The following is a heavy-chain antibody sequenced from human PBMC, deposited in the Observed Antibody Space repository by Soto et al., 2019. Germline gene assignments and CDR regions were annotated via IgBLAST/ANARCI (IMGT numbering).Heavy chain of an antibody. J-gene: IGHJ4*02. CDR3: ARSLSQRRWLEKGYEY. Sequence: SETLSLTCAVSGGSISSRTYNWAWIRQPPGKGLEWIGSIYYGGNTYYKPSLKSRVTISVDSSKNQLSLRLTSVTAADMAVYYCARSLSQRRWLEKGYEYWGQGTRVTVSS. CDR2: IYYGGNT. CDR1: GGSISSRTYN. V-gene: IGHV4-39*01. D-gene: IGHD6-19*01.